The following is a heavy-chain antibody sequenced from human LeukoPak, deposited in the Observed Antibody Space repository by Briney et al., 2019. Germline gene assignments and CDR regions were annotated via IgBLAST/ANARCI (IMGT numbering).Heavy chain of an antibody. Sequence: GGSLRLSCAASGFTFSSYWMSWVRQAPGKGLEWVANIKQDGSEKYYADSVKGRFTISRDNSKNTLYLQMNSLRAEDTAVYYCAREDGTAMASFYYYYYGMDVWGQGTTVTVSS. CDR3: AREDGTAMASFYYYYYGMDV. CDR2: IKQDGSEK. CDR1: GFTFSSYW. D-gene: IGHD5-18*01. J-gene: IGHJ6*02. V-gene: IGHV3-7*01.